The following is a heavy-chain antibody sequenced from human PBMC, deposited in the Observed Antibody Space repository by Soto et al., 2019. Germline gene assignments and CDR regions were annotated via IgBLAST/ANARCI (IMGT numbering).Heavy chain of an antibody. J-gene: IGHJ4*02. Sequence: EVQLVESGGGLVKPGGSLRLSCVASGFPFSRYSINWLRQAPGKGLEWVSSISSGGNTKSYANSVQGRFTISRDNAKNSLYLEMNSMRPEDTAMYYSARVAYWGQGTLVTVSS. CDR1: GFPFSRYS. CDR3: ARVAY. V-gene: IGHV3-21*06. CDR2: ISSGGNTK.